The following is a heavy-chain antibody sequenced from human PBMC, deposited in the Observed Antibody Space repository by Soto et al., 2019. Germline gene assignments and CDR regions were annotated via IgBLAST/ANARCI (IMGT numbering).Heavy chain of an antibody. CDR1: GFTFSSYS. CDR3: ARDLPYSRSPFDY. Sequence: EVQLVESGGGLVKPGGSLRLSCAASGFTFSSYSMNWVRQAPGKGLEWVSSISSSSSYIYYADSVKGRFTISRDNAKNSLYLQMNSLRAEDTAVYYCARDLPYSRSPFDYCGQGTLVTVSS. J-gene: IGHJ4*02. V-gene: IGHV3-21*01. CDR2: ISSSSSYI. D-gene: IGHD6-13*01.